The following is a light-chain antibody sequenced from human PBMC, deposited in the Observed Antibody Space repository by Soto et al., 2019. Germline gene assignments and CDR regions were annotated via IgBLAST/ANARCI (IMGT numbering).Light chain of an antibody. Sequence: IVLTQSPGTLSLSPGERATLSCRASQSVSSNLAWYQQKPGQAPRLLIYGASTRATGIPARFSGSGSGTEFTLTISSLQSEDFAVYYCQQYNNRPPITFGQGTRLEIK. J-gene: IGKJ5*01. CDR1: QSVSSN. CDR3: QQYNNRPPIT. V-gene: IGKV3-15*01. CDR2: GAS.